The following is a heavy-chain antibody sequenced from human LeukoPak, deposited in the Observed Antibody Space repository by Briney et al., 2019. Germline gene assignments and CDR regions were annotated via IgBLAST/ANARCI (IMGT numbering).Heavy chain of an antibody. D-gene: IGHD2-8*01. CDR1: GFTFSSYG. CDR2: IRYDGSNK. CDR3: EKEIRYCTNGVCPIDY. Sequence: GGSLRLSCAASGFTFSSYGMHWVRQAPGKGLEWVAFIRYDGSNKYYADSVKGRFTISRDNSKNTLYLQMNSLRAEDTAVCYCEKEIRYCTNGVCPIDYWGQGTLVTVSS. V-gene: IGHV3-30*02. J-gene: IGHJ4*02.